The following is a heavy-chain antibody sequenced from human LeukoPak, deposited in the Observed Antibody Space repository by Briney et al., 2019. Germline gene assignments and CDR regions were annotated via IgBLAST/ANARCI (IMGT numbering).Heavy chain of an antibody. J-gene: IGHJ6*03. V-gene: IGHV4-34*01. Sequence: PSETLSLTCTVSGGSISSYYWSWIRQPPGKGLEWIGEFSHTGSPIYNPSLKSRVNISVDTSKNQFSLKLSSVTAADTAVYYCARVYSRFYYYYMDVWGKGTTVTVSS. CDR2: FSHTGSP. CDR1: GGSISSYY. D-gene: IGHD6-13*01. CDR3: ARVYSRFYYYYMDV.